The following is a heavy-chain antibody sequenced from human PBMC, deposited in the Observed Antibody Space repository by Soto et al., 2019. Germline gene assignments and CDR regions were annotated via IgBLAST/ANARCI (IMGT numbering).Heavy chain of an antibody. CDR3: ARGVSQGMDV. CDR2: IYYSGST. V-gene: IGHV4-59*01. CDR1: GGSINSDF. J-gene: IGHJ6*02. Sequence: LSLTCTVSGGSINSDFWTWIRQPPGKGLEWIGYIYYSGSTRYNPSLKSRVIISGDTSKNQLSLRLSSVTTADTAVYYCARGVSQGMDVWGQGTTVTVSS.